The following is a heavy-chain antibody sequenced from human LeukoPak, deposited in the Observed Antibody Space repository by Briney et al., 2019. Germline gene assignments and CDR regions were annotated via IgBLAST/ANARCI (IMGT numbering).Heavy chain of an antibody. CDR2: IYSGGST. CDR1: GFTVSSNY. D-gene: IGHD2-2*02. CDR3: ARGDLGYCSSTSCYKRYYYYGMDV. Sequence: GGSLRLSCAASGFTVSSNYMSWVRQAPGKGLEWVSVIYSGGSTYYADSVKGRFTISRDNSKNTLYLQMNSLRAEDTAVYYCARGDLGYCSSTSCYKRYYYYGMDVWGQGTTVTVSS. J-gene: IGHJ6*02. V-gene: IGHV3-66*01.